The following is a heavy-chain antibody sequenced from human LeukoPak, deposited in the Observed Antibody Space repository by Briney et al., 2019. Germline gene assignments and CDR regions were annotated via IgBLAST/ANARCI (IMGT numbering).Heavy chain of an antibody. CDR3: ATVVRDGDYGYFQH. CDR2: FDPEDGET. CDR1: GYTLTELS. D-gene: IGHD4-17*01. V-gene: IGHV1-24*01. J-gene: IGHJ1*01. Sequence: ASVKVSCKVSGYTLTELSMHWVRQAPGKGLEWMGGFDPEDGETIYAQKFQGRVTMTEDTSTDTAYMELTSLRSEDTAVYYCATVVRDGDYGYFQHWGQGTLVTVSS.